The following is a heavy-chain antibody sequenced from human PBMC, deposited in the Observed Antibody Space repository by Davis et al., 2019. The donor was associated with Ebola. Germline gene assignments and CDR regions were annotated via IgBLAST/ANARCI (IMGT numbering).Heavy chain of an antibody. Sequence: SETLSLTCTVSGGSISSYYWSWIRQPPGKGLEWIGYIYYSGSTNYNPSLKSRVTISVDTSKNQFSLKLSSVTAADTAVYYCARRIPTGMDVWGQGTTVTVSS. CDR3: ARRIPTGMDV. CDR2: IYYSGST. CDR1: GGSISSYY. J-gene: IGHJ6*02. V-gene: IGHV4-59*08.